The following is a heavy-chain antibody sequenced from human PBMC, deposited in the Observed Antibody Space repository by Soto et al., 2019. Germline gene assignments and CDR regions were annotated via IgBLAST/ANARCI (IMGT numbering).Heavy chain of an antibody. CDR3: ARSGRNAYYNMDV. V-gene: IGHV5-51*01. Sequence: PGESLKMSCNGSGYSFPTVCIGLVRQMPGKGLEWMGVIYPGDSDTRYSPSFQGQVTISADKSISTAYLQWSSLKASDTAMYYCARSGRNAYYNMDVWGQGTTVTVSS. CDR1: GYSFPTVC. CDR2: IYPGDSDT. D-gene: IGHD3-16*01. J-gene: IGHJ6*02.